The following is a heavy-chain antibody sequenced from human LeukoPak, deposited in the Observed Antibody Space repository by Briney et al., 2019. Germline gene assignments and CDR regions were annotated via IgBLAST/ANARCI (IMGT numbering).Heavy chain of an antibody. Sequence: SETLSLTCTVSGGSVSSSSYYWGWIRQPPGKGLEWIGRIYYSGSTYYNPSLKSRVSISVDTSKNQFSLKLSSVTAADTAVYYCARDPSREVDYWGQGTLVTVSS. CDR3: ARDPSREVDY. J-gene: IGHJ4*02. CDR1: GGSVSSSSYY. V-gene: IGHV4-39*07. CDR2: IYYSGST.